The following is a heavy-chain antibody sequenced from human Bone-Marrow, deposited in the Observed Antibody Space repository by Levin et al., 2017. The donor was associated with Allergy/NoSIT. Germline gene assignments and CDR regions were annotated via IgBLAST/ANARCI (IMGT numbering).Heavy chain of an antibody. CDR1: GFTYDDYA. V-gene: IGHV3-9*01. J-gene: IGHJ6*02. CDR2: ISWDSGSK. D-gene: IGHD5-12*01. CDR3: AKDLRSGYDSRRNYYYGGMDV. Sequence: GGSLRLSCTASGFTYDDYAMHWVRQGPGKGLEWVSGISWDSGSKDYAESVKGRFTVSRDNAKNSLFLQLHNLRPEDTGFYYCAKDLRSGYDSRRNYYYGGMDVWGQGTSVTVSS.